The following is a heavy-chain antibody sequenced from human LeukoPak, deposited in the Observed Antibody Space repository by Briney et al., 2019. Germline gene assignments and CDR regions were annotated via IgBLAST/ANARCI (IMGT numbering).Heavy chain of an antibody. CDR1: GGSISSYY. Sequence: PSETLSLTCTVSGGSISSYYWTWIRQPPGKGPEWIGYIYYSGNSNYNPSLKSRVTMSVDTSKSQFSLKLTSVTAADTAVYYCASGTYGSDYWGQGTLVTVSS. J-gene: IGHJ4*02. CDR2: IYYSGNS. V-gene: IGHV4-59*01. CDR3: ASGTYGSDY. D-gene: IGHD3-10*01.